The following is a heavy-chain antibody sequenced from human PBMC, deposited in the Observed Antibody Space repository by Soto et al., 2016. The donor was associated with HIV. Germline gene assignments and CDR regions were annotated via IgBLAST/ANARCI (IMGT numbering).Heavy chain of an antibody. CDR3: ARGPSRLRFLEWLPPIDY. J-gene: IGHJ4*02. V-gene: IGHV3-74*01. CDR2: INSDGSST. D-gene: IGHD3-3*01. CDR1: GFTFSSYW. Sequence: EVQLVESGGGLVQPGGSLRLSCAASGFTFSSYWMHWVRQAPGKGLVWVSRINSDGSSTSYADSVKGRFTISRDNAKNTLYLQMNSLRAEDTAVYYCARGPSRLRFLEWLPPIDYWGQGTLVTVSS.